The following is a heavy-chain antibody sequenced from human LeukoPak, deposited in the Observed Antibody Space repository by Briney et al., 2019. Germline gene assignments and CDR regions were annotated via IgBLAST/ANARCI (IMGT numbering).Heavy chain of an antibody. CDR3: ARDEGSGYYIFDY. J-gene: IGHJ4*02. D-gene: IGHD3-3*01. V-gene: IGHV4-59*01. Sequence: SETLSLTCTGSGGSISSYYWSWIRQPPGKGLEWIGYIYYSGSTNYNPSLKSRVTISVDTSKNQFSLKLSSVTAADTAVYYCARDEGSGYYIFDYWGQGTLVTVSS. CDR2: IYYSGST. CDR1: GGSISSYY.